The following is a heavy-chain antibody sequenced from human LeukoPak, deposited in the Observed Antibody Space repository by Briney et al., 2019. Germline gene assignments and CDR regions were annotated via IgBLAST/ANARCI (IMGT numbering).Heavy chain of an antibody. D-gene: IGHD3-16*01. Sequence: TSETLSLTCTVSGGSISSYYWSWIRQPPGQGLEWIGYISYSGSTDYSPSLKSRVTISVDTSKNQFSLKLRSVTAADTAVYYCARQRLRLGEISHWGQGTLVTVSS. V-gene: IGHV4-59*08. CDR3: ARQRLRLGEISH. J-gene: IGHJ4*02. CDR2: ISYSGST. CDR1: GGSISSYY.